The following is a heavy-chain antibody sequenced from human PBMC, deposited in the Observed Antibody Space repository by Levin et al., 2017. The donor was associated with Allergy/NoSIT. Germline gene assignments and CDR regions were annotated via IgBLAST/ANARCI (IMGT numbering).Heavy chain of an antibody. CDR2: IKYDGGEK. V-gene: IGHV3-7*01. D-gene: IGHD6-6*01. CDR1: GFAFSRYW. J-gene: IGHJ4*02. Sequence: GGSLRLSCVGSGFAFSRYWMSWVRQAPGRGLEWLANIKYDGGEKYYVDSVKGRFTISRDNAKNSLYLQMNSLRVDDAAVYFCARDPTYSGSIWGQGTLVTVSS. CDR3: ARDPTYSGSI.